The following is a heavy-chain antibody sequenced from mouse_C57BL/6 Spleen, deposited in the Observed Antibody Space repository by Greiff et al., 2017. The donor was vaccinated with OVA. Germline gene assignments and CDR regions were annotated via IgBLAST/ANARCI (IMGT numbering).Heavy chain of an antibody. J-gene: IGHJ1*03. CDR1: GYTFTSYW. Sequence: QVQLKQPGAELVKPGASVKLSCKASGYTFTSYWMHWVKQRPGRGLEWIGRIDPNSGGTKYNEKFKSKATLTVDKPASTAYMQLSSLTSEDSAVYDCARSVVAHWYFDVWGTGTTVTVSS. V-gene: IGHV1-72*01. CDR3: ARSVVAHWYFDV. D-gene: IGHD1-1*01. CDR2: IDPNSGGT.